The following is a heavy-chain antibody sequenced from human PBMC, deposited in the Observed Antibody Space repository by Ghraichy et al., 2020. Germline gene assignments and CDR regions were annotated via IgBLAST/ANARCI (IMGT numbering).Heavy chain of an antibody. Sequence: RSCAASEFTFSIYSMHWVRQAPGKGLEWMTVIWNDGTTKYYADSVKGRFAISRDNSKNTLYLQMNSLRAEDTAVYYCARENSVAGTRAFDIWGQGTMVTVSS. CDR3: ARENSVAGTRAFDI. CDR2: IWNDGTTK. CDR1: EFTFSIYS. D-gene: IGHD6-19*01. J-gene: IGHJ3*02. V-gene: IGHV3-33*01.